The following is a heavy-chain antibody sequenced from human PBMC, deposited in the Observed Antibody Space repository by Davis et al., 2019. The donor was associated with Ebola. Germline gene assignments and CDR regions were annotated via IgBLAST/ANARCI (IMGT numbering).Heavy chain of an antibody. D-gene: IGHD3-22*01. CDR2: IYYSGST. V-gene: IGHV4-31*03. Sequence: PSETLSLTCTVSGCSISRGGSYWTWIRQHPGKGPGWIGYIYYSGSTYYKPSLKSRVTISLDTSKNQFSLNLYSVTAADTAVYYCARDLRYDSSGYDYYFYMDVWGKGTTVTVSS. J-gene: IGHJ6*03. CDR1: GCSISRGGSY. CDR3: ARDLRYDSSGYDYYFYMDV.